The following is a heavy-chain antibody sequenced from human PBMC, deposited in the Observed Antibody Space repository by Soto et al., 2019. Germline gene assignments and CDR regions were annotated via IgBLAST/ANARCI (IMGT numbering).Heavy chain of an antibody. CDR1: GGTFSSYA. CDR2: IIPIFGTA. CDR3: ARDMGEFLGPNWFDP. V-gene: IGHV1-69*12. J-gene: IGHJ5*02. D-gene: IGHD3-16*01. Sequence: QVQLVQSGAEVKKPGSSVKVSCKASGGTFSSYAISWVRQAPGQGLEWMGGIIPIFGTANYAQKFQGRGTIXVDXSXITAYMELSSLRSEDTAVYYCARDMGEFLGPNWFDPWGQGTLVTVSS.